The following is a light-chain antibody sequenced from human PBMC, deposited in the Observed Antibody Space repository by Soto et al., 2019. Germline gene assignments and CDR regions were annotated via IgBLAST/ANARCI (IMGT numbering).Light chain of an antibody. V-gene: IGKV3-20*01. Sequence: EIVLTQSPGTLSLSPGERATLSCRASQSVSSSFLAWYQQKPGQAPRLRIYGASSRAPGIPGRFGGSGSGTDFTLTISRLEPEDFAVDYCQQYGTSPWTFGQGTKVEIK. CDR1: QSVSSSF. CDR3: QQYGTSPWT. CDR2: GAS. J-gene: IGKJ1*01.